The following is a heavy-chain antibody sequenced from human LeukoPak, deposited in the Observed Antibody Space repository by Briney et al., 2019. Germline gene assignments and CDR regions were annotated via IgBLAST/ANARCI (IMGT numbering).Heavy chain of an antibody. V-gene: IGHV3-13*01. Sequence: GGSLRLSCAASGFTFSSYDMHWVRQATGKGLEWVSAIGTAGDTYYPGSVKGRFTISRENAKNSLYLQMNSLRAGDTAVYYCARASRDGYNLPTWYFDYWGQGTLVTVSS. J-gene: IGHJ4*02. CDR2: IGTAGDT. D-gene: IGHD5-24*01. CDR3: ARASRDGYNLPTWYFDY. CDR1: GFTFSSYD.